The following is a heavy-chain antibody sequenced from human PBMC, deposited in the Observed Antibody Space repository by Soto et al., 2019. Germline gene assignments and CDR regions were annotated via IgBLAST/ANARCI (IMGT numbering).Heavy chain of an antibody. Sequence: SETLSLTCTVSGGSISSYYWSWIRQPPGKGLEWIGYIYYSGSTNYNPSLKSRVTISVDTSKNQFSLKLSSVTAADTAVYYCARENPGYCSGGSCYSEWNFDYWGQGTLVTVSS. CDR1: GGSISSYY. V-gene: IGHV4-59*01. D-gene: IGHD2-15*01. CDR3: ARENPGYCSGGSCYSEWNFDY. CDR2: IYYSGST. J-gene: IGHJ4*02.